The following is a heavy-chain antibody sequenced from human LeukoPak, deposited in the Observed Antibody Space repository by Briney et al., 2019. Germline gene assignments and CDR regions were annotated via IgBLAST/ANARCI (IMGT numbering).Heavy chain of an antibody. CDR1: DGSISSYY. V-gene: IGHV4-59*01. D-gene: IGHD3-10*01. Sequence: SETLSLTCTVSDGSISSYYWSWIRQPPGKGLEWIAYIYYSGSSKYNPSLKNRISISIDTSQNHLSLKLNSVTAADTAVYYCARVGLGSGSSTGKYYYMDVWGKGATVTVSS. CDR3: ARVGLGSGSSTGKYYYMDV. CDR2: IYYSGSS. J-gene: IGHJ6*03.